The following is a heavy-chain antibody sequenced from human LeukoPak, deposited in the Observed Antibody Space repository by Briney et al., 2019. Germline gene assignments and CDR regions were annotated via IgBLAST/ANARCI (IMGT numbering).Heavy chain of an antibody. CDR1: DHSITMYY. Sequence: SETLSLTCSVSDHSITMYYWTWIRQPPGKGLEWIGYVHHKGRNIFHPSLNGRVSISRDTPKNLFSLRLSSVTAADTAVYFCARRRVSSSTCYSTYYYYFYMDVWGKGTTVTVSS. CDR3: ARRRVSSSTCYSTYYYYFYMDV. V-gene: IGHV4-59*01. CDR2: VHHKGRN. J-gene: IGHJ6*03. D-gene: IGHD2-15*01.